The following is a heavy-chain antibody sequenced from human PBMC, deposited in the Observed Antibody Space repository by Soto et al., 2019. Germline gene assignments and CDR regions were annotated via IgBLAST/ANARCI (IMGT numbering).Heavy chain of an antibody. J-gene: IGHJ6*02. Sequence: SVKVSRKASGGTFSSYAISWVRQAPGQGLEWMGGIIPIFGTANYAQKFQGRVTITADKSTSTAYMELSSLRSEDTAVYYCAYCSSTSCYYYYYGMDVWGQGTTVTVSS. CDR3: AYCSSTSCYYYYYGMDV. CDR2: IIPIFGTA. CDR1: GGTFSSYA. V-gene: IGHV1-69*06. D-gene: IGHD2-2*01.